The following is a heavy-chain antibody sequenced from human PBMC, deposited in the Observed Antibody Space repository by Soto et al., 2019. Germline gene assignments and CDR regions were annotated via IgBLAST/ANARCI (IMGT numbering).Heavy chain of an antibody. CDR3: ASELAALNWFDP. Sequence: ASVKVSCKASGYTFTSYGITWVRQAPGQGLEWMGWISAHNGNTDYAQKLQGRVIVTRDTSTSTAYMELRSLISDDTAVYYCASELAALNWFDPWGQGTQVTVS. D-gene: IGHD1-1*01. CDR1: GYTFTSYG. J-gene: IGHJ5*02. V-gene: IGHV1-18*01. CDR2: ISAHNGNT.